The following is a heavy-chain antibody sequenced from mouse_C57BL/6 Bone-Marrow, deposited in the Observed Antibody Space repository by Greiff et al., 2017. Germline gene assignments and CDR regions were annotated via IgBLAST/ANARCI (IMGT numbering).Heavy chain of an antibody. J-gene: IGHJ3*01. CDR1: GYSFTGYY. CDR3: ARQLRLRAWFAY. V-gene: IGHV1-42*01. Sequence: EVMLVESGPELVKPGASVKISCKASGYSFTGYYMNWVKQSPEKSLEWIGEINPSTGGTTYNQKFKAKATLTVDKSSSTAYMQLKSLTSEDSAVYYCARQLRLRAWFAYWGQGTLVTVSA. D-gene: IGHD3-2*02. CDR2: INPSTGGT.